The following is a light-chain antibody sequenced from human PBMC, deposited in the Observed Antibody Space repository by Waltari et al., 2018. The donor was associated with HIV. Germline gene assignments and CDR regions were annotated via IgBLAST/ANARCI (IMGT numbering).Light chain of an antibody. J-gene: IGKJ5*01. V-gene: IGKV3-15*01. CDR1: QSLGNN. Sequence: EIVVTQSPVTLSVSPGQSATLSCRSSQSLGNNLAWYQQRPGQPPRLLIYGGSTRATGIPDRFSGSGSGAQFTLTIDGLQSEDFAVYYCQQYNVRPPVTFGQGTRLDIK. CDR2: GGS. CDR3: QQYNVRPPVT.